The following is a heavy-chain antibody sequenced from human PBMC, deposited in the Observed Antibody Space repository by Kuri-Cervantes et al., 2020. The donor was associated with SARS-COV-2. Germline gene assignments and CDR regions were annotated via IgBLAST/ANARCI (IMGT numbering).Heavy chain of an antibody. Sequence: GSLRLSCTVSGGSISNYYWSWIRQPPGKGLEWIGYIYYSGSTNYNPSLKSRVTISVDTSKNQFSLKLSSVTAADTAVYYCAGVNDYYFDYWGQGTLVTVSS. D-gene: IGHD1-1*01. J-gene: IGHJ4*02. V-gene: IGHV4-59*01. CDR3: AGVNDYYFDY. CDR2: IYYSGST. CDR1: GGSISNYY.